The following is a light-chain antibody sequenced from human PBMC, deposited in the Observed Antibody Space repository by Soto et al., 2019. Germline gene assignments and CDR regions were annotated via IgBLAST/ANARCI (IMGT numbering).Light chain of an antibody. CDR1: HDISNS. J-gene: IGKJ3*01. V-gene: IGKV1-27*01. CDR3: QKYNGAPPLFT. CDR2: AAS. Sequence: DIQMTQSPSSLSASVGDRVTITCRASHDISNSLAWYQQKPGQVPKLVIFAASTLQSGVPSRFSGSGSGTAGTLTINSIQPEDVETYYGQKYNGAPPLFTFGPGTKVDIK.